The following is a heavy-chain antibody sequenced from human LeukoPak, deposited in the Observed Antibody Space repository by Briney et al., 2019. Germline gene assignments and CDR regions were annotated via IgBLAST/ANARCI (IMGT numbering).Heavy chain of an antibody. CDR1: GFTFSSYG. J-gene: IGHJ4*02. CDR3: AKEIYYDSTGPQY. Sequence: PGGSLILSCAASGFTFSSYGMYWVRQAPGKGLEWVAFIRHDGSNKYYADSVKGRFTISRDNSKNTLYLQMNSLRAEDTAVYHCAKEIYYDSTGPQYWGQGTLVTVSS. CDR2: IRHDGSNK. V-gene: IGHV3-30*02. D-gene: IGHD3-22*01.